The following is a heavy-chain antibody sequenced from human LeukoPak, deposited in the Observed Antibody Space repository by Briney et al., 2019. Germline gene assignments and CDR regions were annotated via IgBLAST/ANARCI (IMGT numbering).Heavy chain of an antibody. D-gene: IGHD3-16*01. CDR2: ISGSGGST. CDR1: GFTFSSYA. J-gene: IGHJ3*02. V-gene: IGHV3-23*01. CDR3: ASSRGSQNAFDI. Sequence: GGSLRLSFAASGFTFSSYAMSWVRQAPGKGLEWVSAISGSGGSTYYADSVKGRFTISRDNSKNTLYLQMNSLRAEDTAVYYCASSRGSQNAFDIWGQGTMVTVSS.